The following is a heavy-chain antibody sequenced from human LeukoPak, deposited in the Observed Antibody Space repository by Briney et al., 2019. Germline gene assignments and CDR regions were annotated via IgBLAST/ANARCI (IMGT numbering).Heavy chain of an antibody. V-gene: IGHV4-34*01. CDR2: MDHSGRT. CDR3: ARKSIVGAGRNPYDY. J-gene: IGHJ4*02. Sequence: PSETLSLTCAVYGGSFSGYYWSWIRQPPGKGLEWIGEMDHSGRTNSNLSLKSRVTISVDMSRNQFSLRLSSVTAADTAVYYCARKSIVGAGRNPYDYWDQGILVTVSS. D-gene: IGHD2-15*01. CDR1: GGSFSGYY.